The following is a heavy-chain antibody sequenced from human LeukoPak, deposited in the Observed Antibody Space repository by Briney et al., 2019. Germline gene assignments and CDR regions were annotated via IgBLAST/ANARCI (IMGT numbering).Heavy chain of an antibody. D-gene: IGHD1-1*01. CDR3: ARGLQLERRGPYYFDY. Sequence: GGSLRLSCAASGSTFSSYAMSWVRQAPGKGLEWVSAISGSGGSTYYADSVKGRFTISRDNSKNTLYLQMNSLRAEDTAVYYCARGLQLERRGPYYFDYWGQGTLVTVSS. J-gene: IGHJ4*02. CDR1: GSTFSSYA. V-gene: IGHV3-23*01. CDR2: ISGSGGST.